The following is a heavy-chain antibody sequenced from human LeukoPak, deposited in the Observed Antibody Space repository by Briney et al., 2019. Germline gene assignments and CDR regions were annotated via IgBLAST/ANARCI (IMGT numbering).Heavy chain of an antibody. V-gene: IGHV4-4*02. CDR1: GGSISSSNW. CDR2: IYHSGST. J-gene: IGHJ4*02. CDR3: ARGSYYDSSAYWGYFDY. D-gene: IGHD3-22*01. Sequence: NPSGTLSLTCAVSGGSISSSNWWSWVRQPPGKGLEWIGEIYHSGSTNYNPSLKSRVTISVDKSKNQFSLKLSSVTAADTAVYYCARGSYYDSSAYWGYFDYWGQGTLVTVSS.